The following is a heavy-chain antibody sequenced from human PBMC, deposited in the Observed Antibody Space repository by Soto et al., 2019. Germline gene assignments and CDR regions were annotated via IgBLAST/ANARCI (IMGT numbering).Heavy chain of an antibody. V-gene: IGHV3-23*01. J-gene: IGHJ4*02. CDR3: ARAVTQYFDS. CDR2: MSGSGGHK. Sequence: EVQLLESGGGLVQPGGSLRLSCAASGFSFNFYVMTWVRQAPGKGLEWVSGMSGSGGHKYYAGSVKGRFTVSRDNSNSTLFLQMNSLRAEDTAVYYCARAVTQYFDSWGQGTLVTVSS. CDR1: GFSFNFYV.